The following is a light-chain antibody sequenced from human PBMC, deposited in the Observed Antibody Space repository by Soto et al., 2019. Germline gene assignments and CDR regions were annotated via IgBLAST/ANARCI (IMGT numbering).Light chain of an antibody. CDR2: EVN. V-gene: IGLV2-14*01. CDR1: SSDVGGYNF. J-gene: IGLJ3*02. CDR3: SSYTFSSTLVV. Sequence: QSALTQLASVSGSPGQSITISCTGTSSDVGGYNFVSWYQQHPGKAPRLMIFEVNNRPSGVSDRFSGSKSGNTASLTISGLQAEDEADYYCSSYTFSSTLVVFGGGTKLTVL.